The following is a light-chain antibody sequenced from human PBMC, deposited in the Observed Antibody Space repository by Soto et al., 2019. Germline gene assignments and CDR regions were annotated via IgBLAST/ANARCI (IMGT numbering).Light chain of an antibody. J-gene: IGLJ2*01. V-gene: IGLV6-57*01. CDR3: QSYATTSVV. CDR1: SGSIDSNY. CDR2: GDD. Sequence: NFMLTQPHSVSESPGKTVTISCTRSSGSIDSNYVQWYQKRPGSSPTTVIYGDDQRPSGVPDRFSGSIDSSSNSASLTISGLKTEDQADYYCQSYATTSVVFGGGTKVTVL.